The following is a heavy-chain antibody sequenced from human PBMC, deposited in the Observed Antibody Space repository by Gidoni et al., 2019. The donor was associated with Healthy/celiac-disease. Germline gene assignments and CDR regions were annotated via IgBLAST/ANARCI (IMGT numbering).Heavy chain of an antibody. CDR1: GGSFSGYY. CDR3: ARGRGYCSSTSCYESYYMDV. D-gene: IGHD2-2*01. CDR2: INHSGST. J-gene: IGHJ6*03. V-gene: IGHV4-34*01. Sequence: QVQLQQSGAGLLKPSEPLSLTCAVYGGSFSGYYWGWIRHPPGKGLEWIWEINHSGSTNYNPSLKSRVTISVDTSKNQFSLKLSSVTAADTAVYYCARGRGYCSSTSCYESYYMDVWGKGTTVTVSS.